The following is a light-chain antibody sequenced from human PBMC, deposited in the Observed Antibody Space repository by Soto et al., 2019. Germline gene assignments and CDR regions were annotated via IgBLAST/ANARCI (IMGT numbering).Light chain of an antibody. CDR3: QKSYSSSWK. V-gene: IGKV1-39*01. CDR2: GTS. J-gene: IGKJ1*01. CDR1: QAIGNS. Sequence: DIQITHSPSSLSASVVDSVTITFLTSQAIGNSLNWYQQRPGKAPSLLVYGTSTLQSGVPSRFSGSGSGTDFTLTISSLQREDFATYYCQKSYSSSWKFGHGTKVDIK.